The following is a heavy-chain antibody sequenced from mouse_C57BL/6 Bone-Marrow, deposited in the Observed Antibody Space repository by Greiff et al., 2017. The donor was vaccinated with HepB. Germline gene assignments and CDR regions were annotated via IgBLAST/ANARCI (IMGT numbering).Heavy chain of an antibody. J-gene: IGHJ4*01. CDR1: GYTFTDYY. CDR3: ARPRWSPYAMDY. D-gene: IGHD2-3*01. V-gene: IGHV1-26*01. CDR2: INPNNGGT. Sequence: VQLQQSGPELVKPGASVKISCKASGYTFTDYYMNWVKQSHGKSLEWIGDINPNNGGTSYNQKFKGKATLTVDKSSSTAYMELRSLTSEDSAVYYCARPRWSPYAMDYWGQGTSVTVSS.